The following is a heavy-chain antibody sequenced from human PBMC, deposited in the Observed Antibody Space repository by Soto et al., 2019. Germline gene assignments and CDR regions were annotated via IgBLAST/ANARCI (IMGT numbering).Heavy chain of an antibody. Sequence: ASVKVSCKASGYTFTSYGISWVRQAPGQGLEWMGWISAYNGNTNYAQKFQERVTITRDMSTSTAYMELSSLRSEDTAVYYCAADDDILTGYYWGQGTLVTVSS. V-gene: IGHV1-18*01. D-gene: IGHD3-9*01. CDR2: ISAYNGNT. CDR3: AADDDILTGYY. CDR1: GYTFTSYG. J-gene: IGHJ4*02.